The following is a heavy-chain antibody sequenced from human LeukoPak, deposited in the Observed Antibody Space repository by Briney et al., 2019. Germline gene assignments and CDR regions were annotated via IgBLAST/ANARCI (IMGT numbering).Heavy chain of an antibody. CDR3: ASSRGGSDSSGYYGRRDYYYMEF. CDR1: VYSFTSHD. CDR2: RNPRIGNA. Sequence: ASVKVSCKSSVYSFTSHDISWVRQASGQGPEGMGWRNPRIGNAGNPHRFQEGVTLTRETPTTTVYMELTSLKSDDTAVYYRASSRGGSDSSGYYGRRDYYYMEFWGKGTTVSVSS. V-gene: IGHV1-8*01. J-gene: IGHJ6*03. D-gene: IGHD3-22*01.